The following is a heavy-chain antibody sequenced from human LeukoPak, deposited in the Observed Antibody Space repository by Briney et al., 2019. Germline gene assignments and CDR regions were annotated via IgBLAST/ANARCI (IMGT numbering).Heavy chain of an antibody. D-gene: IGHD4-17*01. CDR1: GFTFDDYA. CDR3: AKSGRLYGDYVGLDY. Sequence: GGSLRFSCAASGFTFDDYAMHWVRQAPGKGLEWVSGISWNSGSIGYADSVKGRFTISRDNAKNSLYLQMNSLRAEDTALYYCAKSGRLYGDYVGLDYWGQGTLVTVSS. J-gene: IGHJ4*02. V-gene: IGHV3-9*01. CDR2: ISWNSGSI.